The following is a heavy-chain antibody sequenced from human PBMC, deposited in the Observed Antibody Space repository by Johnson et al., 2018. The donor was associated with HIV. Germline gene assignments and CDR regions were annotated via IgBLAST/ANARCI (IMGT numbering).Heavy chain of an antibody. J-gene: IGHJ3*01. Sequence: VQLVESGGGLVQPGGSLRLSCAASGFTFSSYAMSWVRQAPGKGLEWVSAIGTAGDTYYPGSVKGRFTISRENAKNSLYLQMNSLRAGDTAVYYCSRGIFQPAYNFWSGYHYPDAFDLWGQGTMATVSS. CDR2: IGTAGDT. D-gene: IGHD3-3*01. V-gene: IGHV3-13*01. CDR1: GFTFSSYA. CDR3: SRGIFQPAYNFWSGYHYPDAFDL.